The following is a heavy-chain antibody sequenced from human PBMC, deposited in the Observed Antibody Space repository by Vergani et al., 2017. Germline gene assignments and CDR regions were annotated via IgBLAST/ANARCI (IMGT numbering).Heavy chain of an antibody. CDR3: ARSGYSSGWTHAFDI. J-gene: IGHJ3*02. CDR2: IYTSGST. CDR1: GGSISSYY. V-gene: IGHV4-4*07. Sequence: QVQLQESGPGLVKPSETLSLTCTVSGGSISSYYWSWNRQPAGKGLEWIGRIYTSGSTNYNPSLKSRVTMSVDTSKNQFSLKLSSVTAADTAVYYCARSGYSSGWTHAFDIWGQGTMVTVSS. D-gene: IGHD6-19*01.